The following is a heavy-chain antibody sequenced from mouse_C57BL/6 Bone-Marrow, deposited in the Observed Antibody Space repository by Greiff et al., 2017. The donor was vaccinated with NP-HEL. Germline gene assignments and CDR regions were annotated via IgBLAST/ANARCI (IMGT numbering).Heavy chain of an antibody. Sequence: EVQRVESGEGLVKPGGSLKLSCAASGFTFSSYAMSWVRQTPEKRLEWVAYISSGGDYIYYADTVKGRFTISRDNARNTLYLQMSSLKSEDTAMYYCTRRGYSNYGAYWGQGTLVTVSA. CDR2: ISSGGDYI. CDR1: GFTFSSYA. V-gene: IGHV5-9-1*02. D-gene: IGHD2-5*01. CDR3: TRRGYSNYGAY. J-gene: IGHJ3*01.